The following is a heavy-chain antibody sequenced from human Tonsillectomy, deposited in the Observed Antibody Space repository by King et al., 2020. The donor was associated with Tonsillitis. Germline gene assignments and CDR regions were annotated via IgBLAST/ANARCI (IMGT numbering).Heavy chain of an antibody. CDR1: GFTFSSYS. Sequence: VQLVESGGGLVKPGGSLRLSCAASGFTFSSYSMNWVRQAPGKGLEWVSSISSSSTFLYYADSVKGRFTISRDNAKNSLYLQMNSLRAEDTAVYYCARPLSQFQWLLPDSWGQGTLVTVSS. D-gene: IGHD6-19*01. CDR2: ISSSSTFL. CDR3: ARPLSQFQWLLPDS. V-gene: IGHV3-21*01. J-gene: IGHJ4*02.